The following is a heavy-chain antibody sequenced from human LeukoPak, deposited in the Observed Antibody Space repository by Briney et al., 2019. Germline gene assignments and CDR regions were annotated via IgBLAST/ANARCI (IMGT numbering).Heavy chain of an antibody. Sequence: QSGGSLRLSCAASGCTFSIYGMHWVRQAPGKGLEWVAFIRYDGSNKYYADSVKGRFTISRDNSKNTLYLQMNSLRAEATAVYYCPKGQGYYDRSGYYEDYWGQGTLVTVSS. CDR2: IRYDGSNK. D-gene: IGHD3-22*01. CDR1: GCTFSIYG. V-gene: IGHV3-30*02. CDR3: PKGQGYYDRSGYYEDY. J-gene: IGHJ4*02.